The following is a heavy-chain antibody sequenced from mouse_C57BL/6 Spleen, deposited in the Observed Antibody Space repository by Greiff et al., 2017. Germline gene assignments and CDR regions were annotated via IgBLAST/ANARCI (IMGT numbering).Heavy chain of an antibody. Sequence: VQLQLPGAELVMPGASVKLSCKASGYTFTSYWMHWVKQRPGQGLEWIGEIDPSDSYTNYNQKFKGKSTLTVDKSSSTAYMQLSSLTSEDSAVYYCARSPGLLRYLDYWGQGTTLTVSS. CDR1: GYTFTSYW. D-gene: IGHD1-1*01. V-gene: IGHV1-69*01. CDR3: ARSPGLLRYLDY. J-gene: IGHJ2*01. CDR2: IDPSDSYT.